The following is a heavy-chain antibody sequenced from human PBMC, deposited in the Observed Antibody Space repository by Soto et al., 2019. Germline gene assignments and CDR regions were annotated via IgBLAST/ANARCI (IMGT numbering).Heavy chain of an antibody. V-gene: IGHV4-30-4*01. Sequence: QVQLQESGPGLVKPSQTLSLTCSVSGGSISTGVWYWSWVREPPGKCLEWIGDIYNRGTTSYNPSLGSRVTISRDTSKNQVSLKVNSVTAADTAVYYCARVSAGGTRWFDSWGQGIRVTVSS. D-gene: IGHD6-13*01. CDR3: ARVSAGGTRWFDS. CDR1: GGSISTGVWY. CDR2: IYNRGTT. J-gene: IGHJ5*01.